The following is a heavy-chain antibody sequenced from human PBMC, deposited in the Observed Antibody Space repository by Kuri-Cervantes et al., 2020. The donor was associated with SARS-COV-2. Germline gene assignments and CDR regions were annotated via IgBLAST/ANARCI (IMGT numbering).Heavy chain of an antibody. CDR3: ANDPNRIHY. D-gene: IGHD2/OR15-2a*01. V-gene: IGHV3-11*01. J-gene: IGHJ4*02. CDR2: INGDSTVI. CDR1: GFSFNDQY. Sequence: GESLKISCAVSGFSFNDQYMSWIRQAPGKGLEWVSHINGDSTVIEYADSVKGRFIISRDNAKKSLYLQMNSLRAEDTAAYYCANDPNRIHYWGQGALVTVSS.